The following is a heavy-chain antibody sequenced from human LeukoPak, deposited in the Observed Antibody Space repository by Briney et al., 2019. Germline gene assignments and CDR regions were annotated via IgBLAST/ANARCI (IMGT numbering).Heavy chain of an antibody. CDR1: GGSISSSSYY. CDR3: ARHLPMRLRGGWFDP. D-gene: IGHD3-16*01. CDR2: IYYSGST. V-gene: IGHV4-39*01. Sequence: PSETLSLTCTVSGGSISSSSYYWGWIRQPPGKGLEWIGSIYYSGSTNYNPSLKSRVTISVDTSKNQFSLKLSSVTAADTAVYYCARHLPMRLRGGWFDPWGQGTLVTVSS. J-gene: IGHJ5*02.